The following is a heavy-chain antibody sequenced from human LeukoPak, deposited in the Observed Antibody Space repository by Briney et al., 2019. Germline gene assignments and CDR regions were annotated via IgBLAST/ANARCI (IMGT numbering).Heavy chain of an antibody. CDR3: ARETLTFPDF. J-gene: IGHJ4*02. V-gene: IGHV4-4*07. D-gene: IGHD3-9*01. Sequence: SETLSLTGTASGGSISSYYWSWIRQPAGKGREWIGRIYTSGSTSYNPSLTSRVSMSLDTSKKQISLKLSSVTAADTAVYYCARETLTFPDFWGQGTLVTVSS. CDR1: GGSISSYY. CDR2: IYTSGST.